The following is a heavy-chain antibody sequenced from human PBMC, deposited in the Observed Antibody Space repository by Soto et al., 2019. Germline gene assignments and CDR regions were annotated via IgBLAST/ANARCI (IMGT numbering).Heavy chain of an antibody. CDR1: GFTFGDYA. CDR3: TRPYYYDSTGYQRY. CDR2: IRSKAYGGTT. D-gene: IGHD3-22*01. Sequence: GGSLRLSCTASGFTFGDYAMSWFRQAPGKGLEWVGFIRSKAYGGTTGYAASVKDRFTISRDDSKSIAYLQMNSLKTEDTAVYYCTRPYYYDSTGYQRYWGQGTLVTVSS. V-gene: IGHV3-49*03. J-gene: IGHJ4*02.